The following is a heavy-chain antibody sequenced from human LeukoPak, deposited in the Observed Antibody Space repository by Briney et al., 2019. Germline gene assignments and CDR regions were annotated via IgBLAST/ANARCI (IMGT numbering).Heavy chain of an antibody. CDR3: AKRESIGYSYGQVFDY. J-gene: IGHJ4*02. CDR1: GDTFTSYS. D-gene: IGHD5-18*01. Sequence: SVKVSCKASGDTFTSYSISWVRQAPGQGLEWMGGIIPIFGTANYAQKFQGRVTITTDKSTSTAYMELRSLRAEDTAVYYCAKRESIGYSYGQVFDYWGQGTLVTVSS. CDR2: IIPIFGTA. V-gene: IGHV1-69*05.